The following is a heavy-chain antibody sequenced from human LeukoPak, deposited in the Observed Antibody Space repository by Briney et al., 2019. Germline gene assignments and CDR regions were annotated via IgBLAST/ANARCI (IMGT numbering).Heavy chain of an antibody. CDR1: GFTFSNYV. Sequence: GGSLRLSCAASGFTFSNYVMHWVRQAPGKGLDWVAAISYDGSNKYYADSVRGRFTISRDNSKNTLYLQMSSPRTEGTAVYYCAKVKWGQLPVRYFDYWGQGTLVTVSS. D-gene: IGHD2-2*01. CDR3: AKVKWGQLPVRYFDY. J-gene: IGHJ4*02. CDR2: ISYDGSNK. V-gene: IGHV3-30*18.